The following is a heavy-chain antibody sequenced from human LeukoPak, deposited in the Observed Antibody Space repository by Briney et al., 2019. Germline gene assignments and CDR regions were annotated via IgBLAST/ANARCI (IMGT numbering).Heavy chain of an antibody. Sequence: GASVKVSCKASGYTFTGYYMHWVRQAPGQGLEWVGWINPNSGSTNFAQKFQGRVTMTRDTSISTAYMELSRLTSDDTAVYYCARINTVFGVVNNDYWGQGTLVTVSS. CDR3: ARINTVFGVVNNDY. J-gene: IGHJ4*02. D-gene: IGHD3-3*01. CDR1: GYTFTGYY. CDR2: INPNSGST. V-gene: IGHV1-2*02.